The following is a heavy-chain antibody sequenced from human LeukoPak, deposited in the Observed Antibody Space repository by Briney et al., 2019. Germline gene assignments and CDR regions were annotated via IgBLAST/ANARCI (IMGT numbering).Heavy chain of an antibody. CDR3: ARAVVAVPVGMDV. D-gene: IGHD2-15*01. J-gene: IGHJ6*04. CDR1: GYCFISFW. V-gene: IGHV5-10-1*01. Sequence: GESLQIFCRGSGYCFISFWFSWVRQLPGKGLEWMGSVDFCDSYTNYCTSFQGHVTISADKSISTAYLQWSSLKASDTAMYSCARAVVAVPVGMDVWGKGTTVTVSS. CDR2: VDFCDSYT.